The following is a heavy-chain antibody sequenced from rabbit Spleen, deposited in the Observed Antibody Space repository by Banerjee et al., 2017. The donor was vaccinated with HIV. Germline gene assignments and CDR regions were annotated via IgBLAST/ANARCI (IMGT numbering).Heavy chain of an antibody. J-gene: IGHJ4*01. V-gene: IGHV1S45*01. CDR3: ARTIDDTTWAFAL. CDR1: GFSFSSSYY. Sequence: QEQLEESGGDLVKPEGSLTLTCTASGFSFSSSYYMCWVRQAPGKGLEWIACMDGGTAGSTYYASWAKGRFTISKTSSTTVTLQMTSLTAADTATYFCARTIDDTTWAFALWGPGTLVTVS. D-gene: IGHD1-1*01. CDR2: MDGGTAGST.